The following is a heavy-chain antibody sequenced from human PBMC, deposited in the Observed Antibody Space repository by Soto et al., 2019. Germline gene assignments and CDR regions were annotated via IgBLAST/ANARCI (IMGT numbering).Heavy chain of an antibody. D-gene: IGHD2-8*01. CDR3: AREIMPLTNDWYFDL. CDR1: GGSISGGVHS. CDR2: IFDSGST. V-gene: IGHV4-30-4*01. Sequence: QVQLQESGPGLVKPSETLSLTCTVSGGSISGGVHSWRWIRQPPGKGLEWIGHIFDSGSTYYNPSLQSRLTISVDTSKNQFSLRLSSVTAADTAVYYCAREIMPLTNDWYFDLWGRGTLVTVSS. J-gene: IGHJ2*01.